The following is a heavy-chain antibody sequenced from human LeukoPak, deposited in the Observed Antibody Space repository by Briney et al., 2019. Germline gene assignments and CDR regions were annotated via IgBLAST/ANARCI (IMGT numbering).Heavy chain of an antibody. CDR2: ISGSGGST. Sequence: PGGSLRLSCAVSGLPFSSYAMSWVRQAPGKGLEWVSVISGSGGSTYYADSVKGRFTISRDNSKNTLYLQMNSLRAEDTAVYYCAKGSEVGIEDGSGSPYYFDYWGQGTLVTVSS. J-gene: IGHJ4*02. CDR1: GLPFSSYA. D-gene: IGHD3-10*01. CDR3: AKGSEVGIEDGSGSPYYFDY. V-gene: IGHV3-23*01.